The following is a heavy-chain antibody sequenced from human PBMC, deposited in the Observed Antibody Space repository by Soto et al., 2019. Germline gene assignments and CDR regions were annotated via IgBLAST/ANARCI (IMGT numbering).Heavy chain of an antibody. CDR3: TPQLQLWGGMDV. CDR2: IKSKTDGGTK. CDR1: GFTFSNAW. Sequence: EVQLVESGGGLVKPGGSLRLSCAASGFTFSNAWMNWVRQAPGKGLEWVGRIKSKTDGGTKDYAAPVKGRFTISRDDSKNTLYLQMNSLKTEDTAVYYCTPQLQLWGGMDVWGQGTTVTVSS. D-gene: IGHD5-18*01. J-gene: IGHJ6*02. V-gene: IGHV3-15*07.